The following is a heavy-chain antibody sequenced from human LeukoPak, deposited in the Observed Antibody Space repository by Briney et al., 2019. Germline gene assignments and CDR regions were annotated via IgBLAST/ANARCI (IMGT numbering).Heavy chain of an antibody. CDR3: AKSEHSYGPIDY. D-gene: IGHD5-18*01. J-gene: IGHJ4*02. V-gene: IGHV3-23*01. Sequence: GGSLRLSCAASGFTFSSYAMTWVRQAPGKGLEWVSVISGSDYGTNYADSVKGRFTISRDNSKNTLYLQMNSLRAEDTAVYYCAKSEHSYGPIDYWGQGTLVTVSS. CDR2: ISGSDYGT. CDR1: GFTFSSYA.